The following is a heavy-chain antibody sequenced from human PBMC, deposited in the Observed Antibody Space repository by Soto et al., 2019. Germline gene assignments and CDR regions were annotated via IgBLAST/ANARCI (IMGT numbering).Heavy chain of an antibody. CDR2: IYYSGST. D-gene: IGHD3-10*01. V-gene: IGHV4-61*08. CDR1: GGSISSGGYY. Sequence: SETLSLTCTVSGGSISSGGYYWSWIRQPPGKGLEWIGYIYYSGSTNYNPSLKSRVTISLDTSKNQFSLKLSSVTAADTAVYYCATGRYYYGSEYWGQGTLVTVSS. CDR3: ATGRYYYGSEY. J-gene: IGHJ4*02.